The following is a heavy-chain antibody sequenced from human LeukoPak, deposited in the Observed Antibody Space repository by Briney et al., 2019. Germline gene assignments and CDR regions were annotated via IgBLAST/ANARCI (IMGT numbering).Heavy chain of an antibody. CDR1: GFTFRDYW. CDR3: VRDFRSADY. CDR2: LISDGSGA. V-gene: IGHV3-74*01. Sequence: PGGSLRLSCAVSGFTFRDYWMHWVRQAPGKGLVWVSRLISDGSGASYADSVKARFIVSRDNARNTVYLQMNSLRVEDTAVYYCVRDFRSADYWGQGTLVTVSS. J-gene: IGHJ4*02.